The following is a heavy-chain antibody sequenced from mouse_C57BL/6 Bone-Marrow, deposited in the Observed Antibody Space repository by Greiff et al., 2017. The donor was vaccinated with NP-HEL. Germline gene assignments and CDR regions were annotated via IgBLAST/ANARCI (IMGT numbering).Heavy chain of an antibody. CDR2: IDPSDSET. Sequence: VQLQQPGAELVRPGSSVKLSCKASGYTFTSYWMHWVKQRPIQGLEWIGNIDPSDSETHYNQKFKDKATLTVDKSSSTAYMQLSSLTSEDSAVYDCARLYDGYYNYWGQGTTLTVSS. D-gene: IGHD2-3*01. J-gene: IGHJ2*01. CDR3: ARLYDGYYNY. V-gene: IGHV1-52*01. CDR1: GYTFTSYW.